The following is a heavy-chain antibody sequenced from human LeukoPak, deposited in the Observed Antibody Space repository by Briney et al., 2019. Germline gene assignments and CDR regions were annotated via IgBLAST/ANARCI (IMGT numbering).Heavy chain of an antibody. CDR2: ISGSGDTT. D-gene: IGHD1-14*01. CDR3: AKGHSAHGTGFDC. Sequence: GMSLRLSCAASGVTLSPYGMSWVRQAPGKGLEWVSGISGSGDTTYYADSVKGRFTISRDNSKNTLYLQMNSLRVEDTAVYYCAKGHSAHGTGFDCWGQGTLVAVSS. CDR1: GVTLSPYG. V-gene: IGHV3-23*01. J-gene: IGHJ4*02.